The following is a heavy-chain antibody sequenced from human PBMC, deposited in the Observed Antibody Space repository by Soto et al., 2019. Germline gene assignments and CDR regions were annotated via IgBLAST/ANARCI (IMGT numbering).Heavy chain of an antibody. CDR2: ISAYNGNT. Sequence: ASVKVSCKASGYTFTSYGISWVRQAPGQGLEWMGWISAYNGNTNYAQKLQGRVTMTTDTSTSTAYMELRSLRSDDTAVYYCARDVLLWFGEGDYYYGMDVWGQGTTVTVSS. CDR3: ARDVLLWFGEGDYYYGMDV. J-gene: IGHJ6*02. V-gene: IGHV1-18*01. D-gene: IGHD3-10*01. CDR1: GYTFTSYG.